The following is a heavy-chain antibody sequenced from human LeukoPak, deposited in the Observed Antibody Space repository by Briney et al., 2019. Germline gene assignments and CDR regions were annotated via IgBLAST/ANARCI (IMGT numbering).Heavy chain of an antibody. CDR3: ARDLGIGSYFINAFDI. V-gene: IGHV1-2*02. D-gene: IGHD1-26*01. J-gene: IGHJ3*02. Sequence: GASVKVSCKASGYTFTGYYMHWVRQAPGQGLEWMGWINPNSGGTNYAQKFQGRVTMTRDTSISAAYMELSRLRSDDTAVYYCARDLGIGSYFINAFDIWGQGTMVTVSS. CDR1: GYTFTGYY. CDR2: INPNSGGT.